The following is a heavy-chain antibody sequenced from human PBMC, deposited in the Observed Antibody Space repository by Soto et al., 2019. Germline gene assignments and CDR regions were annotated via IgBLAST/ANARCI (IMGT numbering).Heavy chain of an antibody. CDR1: GFTFTSYW. CDR3: AREDSWWFDP. Sequence: EVQLVESGGGLVQPGGSLRLSCAASGFTFTSYWMHWVRQAPGKGLVWVSRMNSDGSGTSYADSVKGRFTISRDNAKNTVYQQMTSLRAEDTAVHYCAREDSWWFDPWGQGALVTAS. D-gene: IGHD2-15*01. V-gene: IGHV3-74*01. J-gene: IGHJ5*02. CDR2: MNSDGSGT.